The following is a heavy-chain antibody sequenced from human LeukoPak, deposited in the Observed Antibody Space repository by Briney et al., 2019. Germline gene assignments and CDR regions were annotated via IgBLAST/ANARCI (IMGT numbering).Heavy chain of an antibody. CDR1: AFTFGDYA. CDR3: AKSRDSSGYYRTDAFDI. J-gene: IGHJ3*02. Sequence: PGRSLRLSCTASAFTFGDYAMSWFRQAPGKGLEWVSAISGSGGSTYYADSVKGRFTISRDNSKNTLYLQMNSLRAEDTAVYYCAKSRDSSGYYRTDAFDIWGQGTMVTVSS. CDR2: ISGSGGST. V-gene: IGHV3-23*01. D-gene: IGHD3-22*01.